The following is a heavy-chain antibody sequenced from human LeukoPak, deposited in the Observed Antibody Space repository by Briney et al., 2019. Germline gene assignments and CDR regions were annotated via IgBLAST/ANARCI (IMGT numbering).Heavy chain of an antibody. CDR2: IYYSGST. CDR1: GGSISSYY. Sequence: SETLSLTCTVSGGSISSYYWSWIRQPPVKGLEWIGYIYYSGSTNYNPSLKSRVTISVDTSKNQFSLKLSSVTAADTAVYYCARRGWGNYDYWGQGTLVTVSS. CDR3: ARRGWGNYDY. J-gene: IGHJ4*02. V-gene: IGHV4-59*08. D-gene: IGHD1-26*01.